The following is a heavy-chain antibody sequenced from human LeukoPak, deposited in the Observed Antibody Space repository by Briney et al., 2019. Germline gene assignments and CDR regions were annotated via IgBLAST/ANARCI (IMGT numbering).Heavy chain of an antibody. Sequence: ASVKVSCKASGYTFTSYYMHWVRQAPGQGLEWMGIINPSGGSTSYAQKFQGSVTMTRDTSTSTVYMELSSLRSEDTAVYYCARDTLGRRDGYNFWGQGTLVTVSS. CDR2: INPSGGST. D-gene: IGHD5-12*01. CDR1: GYTFTSYY. J-gene: IGHJ4*02. CDR3: ARDTLGRRDGYNF. V-gene: IGHV1-46*01.